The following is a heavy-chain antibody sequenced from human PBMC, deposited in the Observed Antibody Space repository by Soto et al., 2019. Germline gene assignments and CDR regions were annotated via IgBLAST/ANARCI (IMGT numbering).Heavy chain of an antibody. J-gene: IGHJ5*02. CDR2: IIPIFGTA. D-gene: IGHD3-3*01. Sequence: SVKVSCKASGGTFSSYAISWVRQAPGQGLEWMGGIIPIFGTANYAQKFQGRVTITADKSPSTAYMELSSLRSEDTAVYYCARDMRSYYDFWSGYNWFDPWGQGTLVTVSS. V-gene: IGHV1-69*06. CDR1: GGTFSSYA. CDR3: ARDMRSYYDFWSGYNWFDP.